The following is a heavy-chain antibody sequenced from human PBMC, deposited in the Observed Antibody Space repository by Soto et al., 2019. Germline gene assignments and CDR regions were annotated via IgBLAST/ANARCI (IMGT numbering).Heavy chain of an antibody. CDR3: ARDRSAVTIDWFDP. J-gene: IGHJ5*02. D-gene: IGHD4-17*01. V-gene: IGHV1-18*01. CDR1: GYSFTSYG. CDR2: ISANNGNT. Sequence: QVQLVQSGAEMKKPGASVKVSCKASGYSFTSYGISWVRQAPGQGLEWMGWISANNGNTNYAQKLQGRVTMTTDTSTSTAYMELRSLRSDDTAVYYCARDRSAVTIDWFDPWGQGTLVTVSS.